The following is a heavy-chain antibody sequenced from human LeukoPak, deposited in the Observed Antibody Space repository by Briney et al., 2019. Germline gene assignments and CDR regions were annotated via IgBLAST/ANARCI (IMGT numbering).Heavy chain of an antibody. D-gene: IGHD1-1*01. CDR3: AKDMYVAVQYFLGSHFDY. CDR1: GFTFSSYA. Sequence: PGGSLRLSCAASGFTFSSYAMSWVRQAPGKGLEWVSAISGSGGSTYYADSVKGRFTISRDNSKNTLYLQMNSLRAEDTAVYYCAKDMYVAVQYFLGSHFDYWGQGTLVTVSS. J-gene: IGHJ4*02. CDR2: ISGSGGST. V-gene: IGHV3-23*01.